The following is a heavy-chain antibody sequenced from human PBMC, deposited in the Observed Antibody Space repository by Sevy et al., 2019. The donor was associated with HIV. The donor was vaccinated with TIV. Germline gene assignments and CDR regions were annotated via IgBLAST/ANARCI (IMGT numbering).Heavy chain of an antibody. Sequence: GGSLRLSCAASGFTVSSTYMSWVRQAPGKGLEWVSVIYSGVSTYYADSVKGRFTMSRDNSKNTLYLQMNSLRAEDTAVYYCARDTWGGNAFDIWGQGTMVTVSS. D-gene: IGHD3-16*01. CDR1: GFTVSSTY. V-gene: IGHV3-53*01. CDR2: IYSGVST. CDR3: ARDTWGGNAFDI. J-gene: IGHJ3*02.